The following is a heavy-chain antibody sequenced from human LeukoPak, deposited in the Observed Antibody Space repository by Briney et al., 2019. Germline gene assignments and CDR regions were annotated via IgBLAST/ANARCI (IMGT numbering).Heavy chain of an antibody. CDR3: AREGSSGWYLRWFDP. Sequence: GGSLRLSCAASGFIFSSYWMSWVRQAPGKGLEWVANIKQDGSEKYYVDSVKGRFTISRDNAKNSLYLQMNSLRAEDTAVYYCAREGSSGWYLRWFDPWGQGTLVTVSS. J-gene: IGHJ5*02. D-gene: IGHD6-19*01. CDR1: GFIFSSYW. V-gene: IGHV3-7*01. CDR2: IKQDGSEK.